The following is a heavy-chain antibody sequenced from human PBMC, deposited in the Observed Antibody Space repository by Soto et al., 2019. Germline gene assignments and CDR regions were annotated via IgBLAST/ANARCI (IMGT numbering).Heavy chain of an antibody. J-gene: IGHJ5*02. CDR3: ARPTLPNLRNNWFDP. V-gene: IGHV3-21*01. CDR1: GFTFSSYS. CDR2: ISSSSSYI. Sequence: GSLRLSCAASGFTFSSYSMNWVRQAPGKGLEWVSSISSSSSYIYYADSVKGRFTISRDNAKNSLYLQMNSLRAEDTAVYYCARPTLPNLRNNWFDPWGQGTLVTVSS.